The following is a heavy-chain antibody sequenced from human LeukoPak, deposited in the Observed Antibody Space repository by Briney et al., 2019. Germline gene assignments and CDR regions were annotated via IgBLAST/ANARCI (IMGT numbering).Heavy chain of an antibody. CDR3: ARGSYDYVWGSYRYTFDY. CDR1: GGSISSGDYY. J-gene: IGHJ4*02. Sequence: SETLSLTCTVSGGSISSGDYYWSWIRQPPGKGLEWIGYIYYSGSTNYNPSLKSRVTISVDTSKNQFSLKLSSVTAADTAVYYCARGSYDYVWGSYRYTFDYWGQGTLVTVSS. CDR2: IYYSGST. D-gene: IGHD3-16*02. V-gene: IGHV4-61*08.